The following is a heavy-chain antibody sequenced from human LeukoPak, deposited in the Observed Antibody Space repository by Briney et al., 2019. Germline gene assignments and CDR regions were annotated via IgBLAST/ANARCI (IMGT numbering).Heavy chain of an antibody. CDR1: GFTFSSYS. D-gene: IGHD6-19*01. Sequence: PGGSLRLSCAASGFTFSSYSMNWVRQAPGKGLEWVSYISSSSTIYYADSVKGRFTISRDNAKNSLYLQMNSLRAEDTAVYYCARCSTGLVRYFDYWGKGTLVTVSS. V-gene: IGHV3-48*01. CDR3: ARCSTGLVRYFDY. J-gene: IGHJ4*02. CDR2: ISSSSTI.